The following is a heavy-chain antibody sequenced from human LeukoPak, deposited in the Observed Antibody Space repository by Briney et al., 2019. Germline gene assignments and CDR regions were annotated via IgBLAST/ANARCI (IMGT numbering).Heavy chain of an antibody. J-gene: IGHJ4*02. CDR2: ISGSGGST. Sequence: RGSLILSCAASGFTFSSYAMSWVRQAPGKGLEWVSAISGSGGSTYYADSVKGRFTISRDNSKNTLYLQMNSLRAEDTAVYYCARDRAAADLDYWGQGTLVTVSS. D-gene: IGHD6-13*01. V-gene: IGHV3-23*01. CDR3: ARDRAAADLDY. CDR1: GFTFSSYA.